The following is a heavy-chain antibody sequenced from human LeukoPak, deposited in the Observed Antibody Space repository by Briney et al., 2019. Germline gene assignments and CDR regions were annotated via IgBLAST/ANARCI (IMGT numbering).Heavy chain of an antibody. CDR3: ARVRFTMIVSDAFDI. D-gene: IGHD3-22*01. Sequence: GGSLRLSCAASGFTVSSNYMSWVRQAPGKGLEWVSVIYSGGSTYYADSVKGRFTISRDNSKNTLYLQMNSLRAEDTAVYYCARVRFTMIVSDAFDIWAQGTMVTVSS. CDR1: GFTVSSNY. J-gene: IGHJ3*02. CDR2: IYSGGST. V-gene: IGHV3-53*01.